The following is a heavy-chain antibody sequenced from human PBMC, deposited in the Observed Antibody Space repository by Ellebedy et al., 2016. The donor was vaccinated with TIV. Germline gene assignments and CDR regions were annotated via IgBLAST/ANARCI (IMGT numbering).Heavy chain of an antibody. Sequence: GESLKISCAASGFTFTAYAFHWVRQAPGKGLEWVAVIWYDGSNKNYADSVKGRFSISRDDGQNTLYLQMNSLSAEDTPVYYCARVNFGSGSFRDHYGMDVWGQGTAVTV. CDR2: IWYDGSNK. CDR3: ARVNFGSGSFRDHYGMDV. D-gene: IGHD3-10*01. CDR1: GFTFTAYA. V-gene: IGHV3-33*01. J-gene: IGHJ6*02.